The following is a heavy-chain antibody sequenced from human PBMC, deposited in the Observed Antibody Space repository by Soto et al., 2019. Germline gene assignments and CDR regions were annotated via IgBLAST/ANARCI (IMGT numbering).Heavy chain of an antibody. J-gene: IGHJ6*02. V-gene: IGHV3-30-3*01. Sequence: RLSCAASGFTFSSYAMHWVRQAPGKGLEWVAVISYDGSNKYYADSVKGRFTISRDNSKNTLYLQMNSLRAEDTAVYYCARDLTDFFRSYYYYGMDVWGQGTTVTVSS. D-gene: IGHD4-4*01. CDR3: ARDLTDFFRSYYYYGMDV. CDR2: ISYDGSNK. CDR1: GFTFSSYA.